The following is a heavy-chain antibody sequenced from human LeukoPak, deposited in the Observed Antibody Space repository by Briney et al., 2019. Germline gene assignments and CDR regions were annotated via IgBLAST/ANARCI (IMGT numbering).Heavy chain of an antibody. CDR1: GGSISSSNW. V-gene: IGHV4-4*02. Sequence: PSETLSLTCAVSGGSISSSNWWSWDRQPPGKGLEWIGEIYHSGSTNYNPSLKSRVTISVDTSKNQFSLKLSSVTAADTAVYYCARGGSAAAGKGFDPWGQGTLVTVSS. CDR3: ARGGSAAAGKGFDP. CDR2: IYHSGST. J-gene: IGHJ5*02. D-gene: IGHD6-13*01.